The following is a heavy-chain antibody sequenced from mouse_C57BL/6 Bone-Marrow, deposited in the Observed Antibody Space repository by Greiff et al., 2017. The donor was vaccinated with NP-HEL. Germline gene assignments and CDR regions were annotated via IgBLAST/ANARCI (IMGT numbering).Heavy chain of an antibody. CDR3: ANLRDYYAMDY. V-gene: IGHV5-4*01. CDR1: GFTFSSYA. CDR2: ISDGGSYT. D-gene: IGHD1-1*01. Sequence: EVHLVESGGGLVKPGGSLKLSCAASGFTFSSYAMSWVRQTPEKRLEWVATISDGGSYTYYPDNVKGRFTISRDNAKNNLYLQMSHLKSEDTAMYYCANLRDYYAMDYWGQGTSVTVSS. J-gene: IGHJ4*01.